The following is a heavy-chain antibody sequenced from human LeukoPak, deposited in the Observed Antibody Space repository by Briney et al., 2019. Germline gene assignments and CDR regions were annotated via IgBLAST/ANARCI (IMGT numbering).Heavy chain of an antibody. J-gene: IGHJ4*02. V-gene: IGHV3-21*01. CDR3: ARGVVRYFDY. D-gene: IGHD3-9*01. CDR2: ISGSSSYI. Sequence: GGSLRLSCAASGFTFSGYSMNWVRQAPGKGLEWVSSISGSSSYIYYADSVKGRFTISRDNAKNSLYLQMNSLRAEDTAVYYCARGVVRYFDYWGQGALVTVSS. CDR1: GFTFSGYS.